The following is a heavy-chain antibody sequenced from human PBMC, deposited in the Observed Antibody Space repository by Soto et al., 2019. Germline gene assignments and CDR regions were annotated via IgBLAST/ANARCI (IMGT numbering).Heavy chain of an antibody. CDR1: GYTFTIYG. CDR3: ARVDYYESSGYYGY. Sequence: QVQLVQSGAEVKKPGASVKVSCKASGYTFTIYGISWVRQAPGQGLERMGWISGYNGNTDYAQNLQDRVTLTTDASTSSVYMELRSLRSDDTAVYYCARVDYYESSGYYGYWGQGTLITVSS. CDR2: ISGYNGNT. D-gene: IGHD3-22*01. V-gene: IGHV1-18*04. J-gene: IGHJ4*02.